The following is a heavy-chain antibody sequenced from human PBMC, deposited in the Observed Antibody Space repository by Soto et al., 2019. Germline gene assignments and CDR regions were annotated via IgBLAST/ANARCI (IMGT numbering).Heavy chain of an antibody. D-gene: IGHD5-12*01. Sequence: QVQLQQWGAGLLKPSETLSLNCAVTGGSLSGYYWSWIRQPPGKGLAWIGEVKDGGRANYSPSLRGRVNISSDTSNNQFLLRLHSVTAADTGVYYCARGEEGVVATHWDQGSLVTVSS. CDR2: VKDGGRA. J-gene: IGHJ4*02. V-gene: IGHV4-34*01. CDR1: GGSLSGYY. CDR3: ARGEEGVVATH.